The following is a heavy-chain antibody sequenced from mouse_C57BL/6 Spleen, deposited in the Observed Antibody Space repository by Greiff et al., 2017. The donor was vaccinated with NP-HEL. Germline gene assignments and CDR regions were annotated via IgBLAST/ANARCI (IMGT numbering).Heavy chain of an antibody. CDR1: GYTFTSYW. CDR2: INPSSGYT. D-gene: IGHD1-1*01. V-gene: IGHV1-7*01. J-gene: IGHJ3*01. Sequence: VQRVESGAELAKPGASVKLSCKASGYTFTSYWMHWVKQRPGQGLEWIGYINPSSGYTKYNQKFKDKATLTADKSSSTAYMQLSSLTYEDSAVYYCATTVVDPAWFAYWGQGTLVTVSA. CDR3: ATTVVDPAWFAY.